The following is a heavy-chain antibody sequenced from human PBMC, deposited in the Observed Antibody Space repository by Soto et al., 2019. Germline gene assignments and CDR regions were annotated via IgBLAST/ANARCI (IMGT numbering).Heavy chain of an antibody. J-gene: IGHJ4*02. D-gene: IGHD6-19*01. CDR1: GFNFKKFA. V-gene: IGHV3-23*01. Sequence: GGSLRLSCVASGFNFKKFAMAWVRRAAGEGLEWVSGISCCGGSASYADSVKGRFSIARDDSKNTVSLQLNSLRVEDTAQYYCAKADGQQWLIPHLDNWGQGTLVTVS. CDR3: AKADGQQWLIPHLDN. CDR2: ISCCGGSA.